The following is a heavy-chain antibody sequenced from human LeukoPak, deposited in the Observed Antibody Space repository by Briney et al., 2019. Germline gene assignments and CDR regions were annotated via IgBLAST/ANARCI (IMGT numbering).Heavy chain of an antibody. Sequence: GESLKISCKGSGYSFTSYWIGWVRQMPGKGLEWMGIIYPGDSDTRYSPSFQGQVTISADKSISTAYLQWSSLKASDTAMYYCARLSMGSSSWYKIEGAFDIWGQGTMVTVSS. V-gene: IGHV5-51*01. CDR2: IYPGDSDT. D-gene: IGHD6-13*01. CDR3: ARLSMGSSSWYKIEGAFDI. J-gene: IGHJ3*02. CDR1: GYSFTSYW.